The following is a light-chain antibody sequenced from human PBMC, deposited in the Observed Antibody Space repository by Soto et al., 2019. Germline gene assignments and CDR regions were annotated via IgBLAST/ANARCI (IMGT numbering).Light chain of an antibody. CDR2: GAS. CDR1: QSVNSN. J-gene: IGKJ2*01. CDR3: QQYGSSPYT. V-gene: IGKV3-15*01. Sequence: EIVMTQSPATLSVSPGERATLSCRASQSVNSNLAWYQQKPGQAPRLLIYGASTRATGIPARFSGSGSGTEFTLAISSLQSEDFAVYYCQQYGSSPYTFGLGTKVDIK.